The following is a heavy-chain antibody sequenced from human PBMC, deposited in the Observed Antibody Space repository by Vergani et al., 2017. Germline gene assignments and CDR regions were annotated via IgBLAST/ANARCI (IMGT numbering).Heavy chain of an antibody. CDR1: GFSFPGYA. CDR3: TKGSRGYTGYFFDY. CDR2: VSGSSATP. V-gene: IGHV3-23*04. J-gene: IGHJ4*02. D-gene: IGHD5-12*01. Sequence: EVHLVESGGNLVQPGGSLRLSCAASGFSFPGYAMSWVRQAPGKGLEWVSSVSGSSATPYYADSVKGRFIISRDNSKNTLHLQMNSLRADDTAVYYCTKGSRGYTGYFFDYWGQGTLATVSS.